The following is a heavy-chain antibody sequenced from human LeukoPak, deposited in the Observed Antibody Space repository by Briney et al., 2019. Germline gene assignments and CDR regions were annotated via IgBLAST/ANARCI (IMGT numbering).Heavy chain of an antibody. CDR3: AKDRGIAAAGHYFDY. J-gene: IGHJ4*02. V-gene: IGHV3-23*01. Sequence: GGSLRLSCAGSGFTFSSYAMNWVRQAPGKGLEWVSGISGSGGGTYYADSVKGRFTISRDNSKTTLYLQMKSLRAEDTAVYYCAKDRGIAAAGHYFDYWGQGTLVTVSS. D-gene: IGHD6-13*01. CDR2: ISGSGGGT. CDR1: GFTFSSYA.